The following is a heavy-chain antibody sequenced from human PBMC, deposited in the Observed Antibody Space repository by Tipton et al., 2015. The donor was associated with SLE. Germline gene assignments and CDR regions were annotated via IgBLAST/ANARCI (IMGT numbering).Heavy chain of an antibody. CDR2: IYHSGST. CDR1: GGSFSGYY. CDR3: ARDGERYFDWLPPYYFDY. D-gene: IGHD3-9*01. V-gene: IGHV4-34*01. Sequence: TLSLTCAVYGGSFSGYYWSWIRQPPGKGLEWIGSIYHSGSTYYNPSLKSRVTISVDTSKNQFSLKLSSVTAADTAVYYCARDGERYFDWLPPYYFDYWGQGTLVTVSS. J-gene: IGHJ4*02.